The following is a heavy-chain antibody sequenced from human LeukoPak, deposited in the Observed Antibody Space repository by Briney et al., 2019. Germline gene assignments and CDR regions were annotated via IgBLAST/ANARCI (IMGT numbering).Heavy chain of an antibody. J-gene: IGHJ3*02. V-gene: IGHV1-69*05. D-gene: IGHD3-22*01. CDR1: GGTFSSYA. CDR3: AREKTYYDDSRDHWGAFDI. Sequence: ASVKVSCKASGGTFSSYAISWVRQAPGQGLEWMGGIIPIFGTANYAQKFQGRVTITTDESTRTAYMELSSLRSEDTAVYYCAREKTYYDDSRDHWGAFDIWGEGTMVTVSS. CDR2: IIPIFGTA.